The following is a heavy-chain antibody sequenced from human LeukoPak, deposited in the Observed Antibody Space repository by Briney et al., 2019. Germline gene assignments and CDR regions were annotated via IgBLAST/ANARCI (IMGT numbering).Heavy chain of an antibody. Sequence: GGSLRLSCAASGFTFSSYAMSWVRQTPGKGLEWVSAISGSGGSTYYADSVKGRFTISRDNSKNTLYLQMNSLRAEDTAVYYCAKDQDIVVVVAFDYWGQGTLVTVSS. V-gene: IGHV3-23*01. CDR1: GFTFSSYA. CDR2: ISGSGGST. D-gene: IGHD2-15*01. CDR3: AKDQDIVVVVAFDY. J-gene: IGHJ4*02.